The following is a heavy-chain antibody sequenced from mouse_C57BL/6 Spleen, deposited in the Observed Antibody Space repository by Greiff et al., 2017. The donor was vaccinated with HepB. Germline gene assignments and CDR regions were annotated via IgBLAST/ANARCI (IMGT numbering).Heavy chain of an antibody. Sequence: EVKLMESGGGLVKPGGSLKLSCAASGFNFSSYAMSWVRQTPEKRLEWVATISDGGSYTYYPDNVKGRFTISRDNAKNNLYLQMSHLKSEDIAMYYCARAGTYSYYFDYWGQGTTLTVSS. CDR2: ISDGGSYT. D-gene: IGHD1-1*01. J-gene: IGHJ2*01. V-gene: IGHV5-4*03. CDR3: ARAGTYSYYFDY. CDR1: GFNFSSYA.